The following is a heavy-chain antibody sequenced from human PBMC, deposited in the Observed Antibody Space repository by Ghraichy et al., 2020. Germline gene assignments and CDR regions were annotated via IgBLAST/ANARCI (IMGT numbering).Heavy chain of an antibody. J-gene: IGHJ4*02. V-gene: IGHV3-33*01. Sequence: GESLNISCAASGFIFSDYGMHWVRQAPGKGLEWVASLWHDGSHEDHADSVRGRLIISRDNSMNTLYLQMNNLRVEDTAVYYCARWNDSSRDLEYWGQGTLVTVSS. CDR1: GFIFSDYG. D-gene: IGHD6-13*01. CDR2: LWHDGSHE. CDR3: ARWNDSSRDLEY.